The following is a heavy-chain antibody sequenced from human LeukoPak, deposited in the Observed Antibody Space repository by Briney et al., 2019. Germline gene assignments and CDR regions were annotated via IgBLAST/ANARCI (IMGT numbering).Heavy chain of an antibody. CDR2: VYYSGST. CDR1: GDSISTYY. CDR3: ARVYGAGYDFRGAFDI. J-gene: IGHJ3*02. Sequence: SETLSLTCTVSGDSISTYYWSWIRQPPGKGLEWLGYVYYSGSTNYNPSLKSRVTISVDTSKNQFSLKLSSVTAADTAVYYCARVYGAGYDFRGAFDIWGQGTMVTVSS. D-gene: IGHD5-12*01. V-gene: IGHV4-59*01.